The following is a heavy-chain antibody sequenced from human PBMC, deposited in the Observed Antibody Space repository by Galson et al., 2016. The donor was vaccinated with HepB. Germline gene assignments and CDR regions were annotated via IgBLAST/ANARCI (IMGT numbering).Heavy chain of an antibody. CDR3: ARDLLTGRGGGFPY. CDR2: IWYDGENK. CDR1: GFSFSGYG. V-gene: IGHV3-33*01. Sequence: SLRLSCAASGFSFSGYGMHWVRQAPGKGLEWVAVIWYDGENKFYADSVKGRFTISRDNSKNTLYLQMNSLRAEDSGFYYCARDLLTGRGGGFPYWGRGALVTVSS. J-gene: IGHJ4*02. D-gene: IGHD3-9*01.